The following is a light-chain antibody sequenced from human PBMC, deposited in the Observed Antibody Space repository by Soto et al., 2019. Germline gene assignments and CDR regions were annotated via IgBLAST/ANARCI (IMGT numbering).Light chain of an antibody. CDR2: KAS. J-gene: IGKJ1*01. CDR1: QSISSW. V-gene: IGKV1-5*03. CDR3: QQYNSYSWT. Sequence: DIQMTQSPSTLSASVGDRVTTTCRASQSISSWLAWYQQKPGKAPNLLIYKASSLQSGVPSRFSGSGSGTEFTLTISSLEPDDFATYYCQQYNSYSWTFGRGTKVEIK.